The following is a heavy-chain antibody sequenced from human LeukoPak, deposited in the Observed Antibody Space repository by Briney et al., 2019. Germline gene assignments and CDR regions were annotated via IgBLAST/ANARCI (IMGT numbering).Heavy chain of an antibody. CDR2: IKTKAESYAT. CDR1: GFTFSSYE. Sequence: GGSLRLSCAASGFTFSSYEMNWVRQASGKGLEWVARIKTKAESYATAYVASVKGRFTISRDDSKNTAYLQMDSLKTEDTAMYYCTRLSGGNSDSYYYGLDVWGQGTTVTVSS. D-gene: IGHD4-23*01. V-gene: IGHV3-73*01. CDR3: TRLSGGNSDSYYYGLDV. J-gene: IGHJ6*02.